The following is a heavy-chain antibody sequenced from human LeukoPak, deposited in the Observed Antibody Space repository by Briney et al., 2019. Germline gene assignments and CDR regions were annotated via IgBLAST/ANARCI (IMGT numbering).Heavy chain of an antibody. CDR2: INHSGST. V-gene: IGHV4-34*01. Sequence: PSETLSLTCAVYGGSFSGYYWSWIRQPPGKGLEWIGEINHSGSTNYNPSLKSRVTISVDTSKNKFSLKLSSVTAADTAVYYCARSRVGRFGELRFDYWGQGTLVTVSS. J-gene: IGHJ4*02. D-gene: IGHD3-10*01. CDR1: GGSFSGYY. CDR3: ARSRVGRFGELRFDY.